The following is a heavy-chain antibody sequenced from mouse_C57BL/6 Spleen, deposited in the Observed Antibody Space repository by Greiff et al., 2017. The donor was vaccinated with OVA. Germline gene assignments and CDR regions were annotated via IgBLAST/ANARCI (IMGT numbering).Heavy chain of an antibody. CDR3: AREDGNYYAMDY. CDR2: IDPSDSET. Sequence: QVQLQQSGAELVRPGSSVKLSCKASGYTFTSYWMHWVKQRPIQGLEWIGNIDPSDSETHYNQKFKDKATLTVDKSSSTAYMQLSSLTSEDSAVYYCAREDGNYYAMDYWGQGTSVTVSS. CDR1: GYTFTSYW. V-gene: IGHV1-52*01. D-gene: IGHD2-1*01. J-gene: IGHJ4*01.